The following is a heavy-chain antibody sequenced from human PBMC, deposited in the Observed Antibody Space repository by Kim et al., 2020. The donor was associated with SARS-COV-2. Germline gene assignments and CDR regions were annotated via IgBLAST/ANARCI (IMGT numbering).Heavy chain of an antibody. Sequence: NDYPVPVKSRITIHPDTSKNQFSLQLNSVTPEDTAVYYCARDSVRHFDYWGQGTLVTVSS. D-gene: IGHD6-6*01. CDR2: N. J-gene: IGHJ4*02. CDR3: ARDSVRHFDY. V-gene: IGHV6-1*01.